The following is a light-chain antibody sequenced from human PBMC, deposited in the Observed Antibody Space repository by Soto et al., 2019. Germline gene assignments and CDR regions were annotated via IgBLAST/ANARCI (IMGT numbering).Light chain of an antibody. CDR3: SSYTSSSTLEVV. V-gene: IGLV2-14*01. CDR2: DVS. CDR1: RSDVGGYNY. J-gene: IGLJ2*01. Sequence: QSVLTQPASVSGSPGQSITISCTGTRSDVGGYNYVSWYQQHPGKAPKLMIYDVSNRPSGVSNRFSGSKSGNTASLTISGLQAEDEADYYCSSYTSSSTLEVVFGGGTKVTVL.